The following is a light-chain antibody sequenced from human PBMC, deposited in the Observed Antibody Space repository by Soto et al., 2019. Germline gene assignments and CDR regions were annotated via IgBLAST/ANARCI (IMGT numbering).Light chain of an antibody. Sequence: DIPMTQSPSSLSASVGDRVSITCRSSQTISNYLHWYQQKPGKAPKLLIFAASSLHSEVPSRFNGGGSGTNFTLTISNLQPEDFATYYCQQSYSAPRTFGEGTQVEIK. CDR2: AAS. J-gene: IGKJ4*02. V-gene: IGKV1-39*01. CDR3: QQSYSAPRT. CDR1: QTISNY.